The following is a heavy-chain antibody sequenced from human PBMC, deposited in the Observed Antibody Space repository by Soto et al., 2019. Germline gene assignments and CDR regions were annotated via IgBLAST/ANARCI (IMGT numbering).Heavy chain of an antibody. Sequence: QVQLVQSGAGVKKPGSSVKVSCKVSGGTFSSYTISWVRQAPGQGLEWMGRIIPILGIANYAQKFQGRVTITADKSTSTAYMELSSLRSEDTAVYYCARDLQYYDSSGYYSQFDYWGQGTLVTVSS. CDR2: IIPILGIA. J-gene: IGHJ4*02. CDR1: GGTFSSYT. D-gene: IGHD3-22*01. V-gene: IGHV1-69*08. CDR3: ARDLQYYDSSGYYSQFDY.